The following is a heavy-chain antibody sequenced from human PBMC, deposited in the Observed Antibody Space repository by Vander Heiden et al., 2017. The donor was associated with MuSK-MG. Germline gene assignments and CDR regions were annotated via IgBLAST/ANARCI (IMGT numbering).Heavy chain of an antibody. V-gene: IGHV3-21*01. CDR1: GFTFSSYS. CDR3: ARIAAAGLYFDY. J-gene: IGHJ4*02. CDR2: ISSSSSYI. D-gene: IGHD6-13*01. Sequence: EVQLVESGGGLFKPGGSLRLSCAAPGFTFSSYSMNWVRQAPGKGLEWVSSISSSSSYIYYADSVKGRFTISRDNAKNSLYLQMNSLRAEDTAVYYCARIAAAGLYFDYWGQGTLVTVSS.